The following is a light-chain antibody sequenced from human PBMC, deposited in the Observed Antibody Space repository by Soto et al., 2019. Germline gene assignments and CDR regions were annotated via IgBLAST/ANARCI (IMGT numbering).Light chain of an antibody. V-gene: IGLV2-23*02. CDR2: EVT. J-gene: IGLJ1*01. CDR1: SRDIGTSNL. CDR3: YSFTGISTSLFV. Sequence: QPVLTQPASVSGAPGQSITISCTGTSRDIGTSNLVSWYQQYPGKAPKLMIYEVTKRPSGISYRFSGCKSGNTASLTISGLQPEDEADYYCYSFTGISTSLFVFGTGTKVTVL.